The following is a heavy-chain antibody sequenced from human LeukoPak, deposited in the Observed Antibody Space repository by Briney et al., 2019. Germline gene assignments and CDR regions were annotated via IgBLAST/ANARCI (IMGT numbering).Heavy chain of an antibody. CDR3: AKSGDGFNPLDWFDP. CDR1: GFTFNMYA. Sequence: GGSLRLSCAASGFTFNMYAMSWVRQAPGKGLEWVSAISGSGVNTYYADSVKGRFTISRDNSKNTLSLQMNSLRAEDAAVYFCAKSGDGFNPLDWFDPWGQGNLVTV. D-gene: IGHD5-24*01. J-gene: IGHJ5*02. CDR2: ISGSGVNT. V-gene: IGHV3-23*01.